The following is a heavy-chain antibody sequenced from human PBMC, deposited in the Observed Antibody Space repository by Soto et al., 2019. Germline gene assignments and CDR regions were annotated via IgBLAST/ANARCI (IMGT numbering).Heavy chain of an antibody. V-gene: IGHV1-69*01. CDR2: IIHIFGTA. CDR3: ARAPYYYDRSGYYYGYCQH. CDR1: GGTFSSYA. Sequence: QVQLVQSGAEVKKPGASVKVSCKASGGTFSSYALSWVRQAPGQGLEWMGGIIHIFGTANYAQKFLCRVTSTADETTSTDYMELSSLRSEDTAVYYCARAPYYYDRSGYYYGYCQHWGQGTLVTVSS. D-gene: IGHD3-22*01. J-gene: IGHJ1*01.